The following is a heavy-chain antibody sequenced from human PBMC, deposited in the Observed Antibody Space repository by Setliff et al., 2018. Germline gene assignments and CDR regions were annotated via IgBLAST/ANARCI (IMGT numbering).Heavy chain of an antibody. Sequence: PGGSLRLSCAASEFTFSSYGMYWVRQAPGKGLEWVAVIWYDGRAKYYADSVKGRFTISRDNSKNTLYLQMNSLRTEDTAVYYCARNWATAQHYYYGMDVWGQGTTVTVSS. D-gene: IGHD2-21*02. V-gene: IGHV3-33*07. CDR1: EFTFSSYG. J-gene: IGHJ6*02. CDR3: ARNWATAQHYYYGMDV. CDR2: IWYDGRAK.